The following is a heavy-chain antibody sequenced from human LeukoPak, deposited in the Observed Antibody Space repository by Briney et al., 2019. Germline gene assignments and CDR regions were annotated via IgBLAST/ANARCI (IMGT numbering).Heavy chain of an antibody. J-gene: IGHJ6*02. CDR2: ISRSGTTI. CDR3: TRDRLPYCSSGYTMVNYYGVDV. Sequence: RSGGSLRLSCTASGFTFSDYFMSWIRQAPGKGLEWISQISRSGTTIYYADSVRGRFTISRDNAKNSLYLQMSSLRAEDTAVYYCTRDRLPYCSSGYTMVNYYGVDVWGQGTTVTVSS. D-gene: IGHD2-15*01. V-gene: IGHV3-11*01. CDR1: GFTFSDYF.